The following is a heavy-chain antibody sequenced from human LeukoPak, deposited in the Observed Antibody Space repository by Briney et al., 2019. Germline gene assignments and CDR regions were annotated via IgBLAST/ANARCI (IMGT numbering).Heavy chain of an antibody. CDR2: IYYSGSA. V-gene: IGHV4-39*07. CDR3: ASPMAWAHNRRDSDY. CDR1: GGSISSSSYY. J-gene: IGHJ4*02. Sequence: SETLSLTCTVSGGSISSSSYYWGWIRQPPGKGLEWIGSIYYSGSAYYNPSLKSRVSISVDTSKNQFSLKLRSVTAADTAVYYCASPMAWAHNRRDSDYWGLGTLATVSS. D-gene: IGHD5-24*01.